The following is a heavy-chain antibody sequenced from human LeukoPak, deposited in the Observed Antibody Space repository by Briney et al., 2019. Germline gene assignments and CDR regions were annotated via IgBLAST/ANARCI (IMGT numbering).Heavy chain of an antibody. CDR3: AKFLSSGSDFDY. J-gene: IGHJ4*02. CDR2: ISYDGSNK. D-gene: IGHD1-26*01. CDR1: GFTFSSYG. Sequence: GGSLRLSCAASGFTFSSYGMHWVRQAPGKGLEGVAVISYDGSNKYYADSVKGRFTISRDNSKNTLYLQMNSLRAEDTAVYYCAKFLSSGSDFDYWGQGTLVTVSS. V-gene: IGHV3-30*18.